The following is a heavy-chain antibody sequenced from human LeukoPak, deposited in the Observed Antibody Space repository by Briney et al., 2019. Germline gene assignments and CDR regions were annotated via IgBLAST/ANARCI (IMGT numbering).Heavy chain of an antibody. D-gene: IGHD3-16*01. CDR1: GFSFSDYR. J-gene: IGHJ6*01. V-gene: IGHV3-74*01. Sequence: GGSLRLSCVASGFSFSDYRMHWVRQAPGKGLVWVSRIYIDGVGTAYADFVKGRFIISRDNAKNTLYLQMNRLTSEDTAVYYCVTARGRFWGKGTTVTVSS. CDR2: IYIDGVGT. CDR3: VTARGRF.